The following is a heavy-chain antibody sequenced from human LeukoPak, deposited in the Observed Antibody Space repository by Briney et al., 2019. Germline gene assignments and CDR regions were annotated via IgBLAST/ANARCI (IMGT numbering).Heavy chain of an antibody. Sequence: GGSLRLSCAASGFTFSSYEMNWVRQAPGKGLEWVSYISSSGSTIYYADSVKGRFTISRDNAKNSLYLQMNNLRAEDTPVYYCARVLDSSTGRFQPLKYWGQGTIVTVSP. D-gene: IGHD2-2*01. CDR1: GFTFSSYE. CDR3: ARVLDSSTGRFQPLKY. J-gene: IGHJ1*01. CDR2: ISSSGSTI. V-gene: IGHV3-48*03.